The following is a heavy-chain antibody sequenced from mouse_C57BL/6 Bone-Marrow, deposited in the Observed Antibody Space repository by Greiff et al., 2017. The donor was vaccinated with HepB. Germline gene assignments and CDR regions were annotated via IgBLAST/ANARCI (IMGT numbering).Heavy chain of an antibody. CDR2: IDPENGDT. J-gene: IGHJ3*01. Sequence: EVQPQQSGAELVRPGASVKLSCTASGFNIKDDYMHWVKQRPEQGLEWIGWIDPENGDTEYASKFQGKATITADTSSTTAYLQLSSLTSEDTAVYYCTTWDGKAWFAYWGQGTLVTVSA. V-gene: IGHV14-4*01. CDR1: GFNIKDDY. D-gene: IGHD2-1*01. CDR3: TTWDGKAWFAY.